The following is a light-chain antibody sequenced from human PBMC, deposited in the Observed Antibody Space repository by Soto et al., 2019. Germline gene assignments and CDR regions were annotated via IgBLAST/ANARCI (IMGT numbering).Light chain of an antibody. CDR3: QSYDSSLSGYV. J-gene: IGLJ1*01. CDR1: SPNIGAGYE. CDR2: ENN. V-gene: IGLV1-40*01. Sequence: QSVLTQPPSVSEAPGQRVTISCTGSSPNIGAGYEAHWYQQVPGTAPKLLIYENNNRPSGGPDRFSGSKSRTSASLAITGLQAEDEAEYDCQSYDSSLSGYVFGTGTKLTVL.